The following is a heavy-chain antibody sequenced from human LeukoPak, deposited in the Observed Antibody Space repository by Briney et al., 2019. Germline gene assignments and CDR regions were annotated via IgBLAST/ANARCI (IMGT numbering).Heavy chain of an antibody. CDR2: ISSSSSYI. Sequence: PGGSLRLSCAASGFTFSSYSMNWVRQAPGKGLEWVSSISSSSSYIYYADSVKGRFTISRDNAKNSLYLQMNSLRAEDTAVYYCARDRIGYCSGGSCYGIYGMDVWGQGTTVTVSS. J-gene: IGHJ6*02. CDR3: ARDRIGYCSGGSCYGIYGMDV. D-gene: IGHD2-15*01. CDR1: GFTFSSYS. V-gene: IGHV3-21*01.